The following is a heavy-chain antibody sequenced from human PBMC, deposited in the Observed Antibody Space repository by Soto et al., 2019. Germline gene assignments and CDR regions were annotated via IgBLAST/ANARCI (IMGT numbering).Heavy chain of an antibody. CDR2: INPNSGVT. J-gene: IGHJ6*02. Sequence: QVPLVQSGAEVKKPGASVKVSCKASGYTFTGYYMHWVRQAPGQGLEWMGWINPNSGVTDYAQKFQGMVTMTRDTSISTAYMELSSLRSDDTAVYYCARTGYCSDTRCYYGQDYYYYFGLDVWGQGTTVTVS. D-gene: IGHD2-2*01. CDR3: ARTGYCSDTRCYYGQDYYYYFGLDV. V-gene: IGHV1-2*02. CDR1: GYTFTGYY.